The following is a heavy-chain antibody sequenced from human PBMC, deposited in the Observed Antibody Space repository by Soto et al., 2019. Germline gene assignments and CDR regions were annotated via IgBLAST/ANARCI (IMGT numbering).Heavy chain of an antibody. Sequence: PGGSLSLSCAASGFTFSSYWMSWVRQAPGKGLEWVANIKQDGSEKYYVDSVKGRFTISRDNAKTSLYLQMNSRRAEDTAVYYSARDPEDLYYYFDYWGQGTLGTVSS. V-gene: IGHV3-7*01. D-gene: IGHD3-16*01. CDR3: ARDPEDLYYYFDY. CDR2: IKQDGSEK. CDR1: GFTFSSYW. J-gene: IGHJ4*02.